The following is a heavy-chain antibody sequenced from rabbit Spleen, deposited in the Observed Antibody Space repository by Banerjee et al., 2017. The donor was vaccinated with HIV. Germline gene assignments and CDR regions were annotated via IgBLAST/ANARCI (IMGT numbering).Heavy chain of an antibody. CDR3: ARDPGVDTSNL. Sequence: QQQLVESGGGLVQPGGSLKLSCKASGFDFSRYGVSWVRQAPGKGLEWIGYIDPIFGTTYYASWAKGRFTISKTSSTTVTLQMTSLTAADTATYFCARDPGVDTSNLWGQGTLVTVS. CDR2: IDPIFGTT. V-gene: IGHV1S45*01. CDR1: GFDFSRYG. D-gene: IGHD1-1*01. J-gene: IGHJ4*01.